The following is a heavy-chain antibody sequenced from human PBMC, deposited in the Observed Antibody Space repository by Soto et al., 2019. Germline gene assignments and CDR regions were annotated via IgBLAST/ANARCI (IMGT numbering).Heavy chain of an antibody. CDR2: IIPIFGTA. D-gene: IGHD3-10*01. V-gene: IGHV1-69*13. J-gene: IGHJ5*01. CDR1: GYTFTGYY. Sequence: SVKVSCKASGYTFTGYYMHWVRQAPGQGLEWMGGIIPIFGTANYAQKFQGRVTITADESTSTAYMELSSLRSEDTAVYYCARGVGSWCDDNQYNGFDSCGQGTLVTVSS. CDR3: ARGVGSWCDDNQYNGFDS.